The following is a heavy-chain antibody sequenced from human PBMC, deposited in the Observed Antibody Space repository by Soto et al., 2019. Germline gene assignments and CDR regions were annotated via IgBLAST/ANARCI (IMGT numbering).Heavy chain of an antibody. D-gene: IGHD4-17*01. CDR2: ISGSGGST. CDR3: AKAITTTRGYYYYGMDV. J-gene: IGHJ6*02. V-gene: IGHV3-23*01. Sequence: VGSLRLSCAASGFTFSSYAMSWVRQAPGKGLEWVSAISGSGGSTYYADSVKGRFTISRDNSKNTLYLQMNSLRAEDTAVYYCAKAITTTRGYYYYGMDVWGQGTTVTVSS. CDR1: GFTFSSYA.